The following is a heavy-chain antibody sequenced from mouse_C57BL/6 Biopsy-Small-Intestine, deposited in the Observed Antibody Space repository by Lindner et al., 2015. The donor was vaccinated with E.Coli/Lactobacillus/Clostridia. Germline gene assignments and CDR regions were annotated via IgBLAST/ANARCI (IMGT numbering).Heavy chain of an antibody. CDR3: ASGWVFYYFDY. D-gene: IGHD1-1*02. J-gene: IGHJ2*01. V-gene: IGHV1-81*01. CDR2: IIPIFGTA. Sequence: SVKVSCKASGGTFSSSAISWVRQAPGQGLEWMGGIIPIFGTANYAQNFQGRVTITADESTSTAYMELSSLRSDDTAIYYCASGWVFYYFDYWGLGTLVTVSS. CDR1: GGTFSSSA.